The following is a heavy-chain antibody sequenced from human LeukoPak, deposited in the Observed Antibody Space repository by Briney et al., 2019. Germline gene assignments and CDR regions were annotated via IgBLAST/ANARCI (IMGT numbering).Heavy chain of an antibody. CDR2: IYYNGIT. CDR3: ARVTVYSGTYFDY. D-gene: IGHD1-26*01. V-gene: IGHV4-39*07. CDR1: GGSVYSSPYY. Sequence: SETLSLTCSVSGGSVYSSPYYWGWMRQPPGKGLEWLGSIYYNGITYYNPSLKSRVTISVETSKNQFSLKLSSVTAADTAVYYCARVTVYSGTYFDYWGQGTLVTVSS. J-gene: IGHJ4*02.